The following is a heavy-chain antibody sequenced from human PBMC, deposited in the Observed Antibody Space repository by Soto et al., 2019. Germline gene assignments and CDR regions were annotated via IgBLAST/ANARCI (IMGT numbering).Heavy chain of an antibody. D-gene: IGHD2-2*02. Sequence: SVKVSCKASGGTFSSYAISWVRQAPGQGLEWMGGIIPIFGTANYAQKFQGRVTITADKSTSTAYMELSSLRSEDTAVYYCARDHIVVVPAAIPYYYYYGMDVWGQGTTVTVSS. CDR3: ARDHIVVVPAAIPYYYYYGMDV. V-gene: IGHV1-69*06. CDR2: IIPIFGTA. CDR1: GGTFSSYA. J-gene: IGHJ6*02.